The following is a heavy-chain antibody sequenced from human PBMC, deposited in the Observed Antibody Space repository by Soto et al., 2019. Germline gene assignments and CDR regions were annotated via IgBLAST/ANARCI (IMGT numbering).Heavy chain of an antibody. V-gene: IGHV4-30-4*01. D-gene: IGHD3-22*01. CDR1: GGTISSADYY. CDR2: IYYSGST. CDR3: ARGSYYYDSSGYYHY. Sequence: PSETLSLTCTVSGGTISSADYYWSWIRQPPGKGLEWIGYIYYSGSTYYNPSLKSRVTISVDTSKNQFSLKLSSVTAADTAVYYCARGSYYYDSSGYYHYWGQRTLVTVSS. J-gene: IGHJ4*02.